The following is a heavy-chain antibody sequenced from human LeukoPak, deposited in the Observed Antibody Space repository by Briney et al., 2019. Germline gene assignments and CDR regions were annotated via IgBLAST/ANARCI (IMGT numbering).Heavy chain of an antibody. D-gene: IGHD3-3*01. CDR1: GFTFSNYW. J-gene: IGHJ3*02. CDR2: IKQDGSEK. CDR3: ARAVYYDFWSGSPDDAFDI. Sequence: PGGSLRLSCAASGFTFSNYWMSWVRQAPGKGLEWVANIKQDGSEKYYVDSVKGRLTISRDNAKNSLYLQMNSLRVEDTAVYYCARAVYYDFWSGSPDDAFDIWGQGTMVTVSS. V-gene: IGHV3-7*03.